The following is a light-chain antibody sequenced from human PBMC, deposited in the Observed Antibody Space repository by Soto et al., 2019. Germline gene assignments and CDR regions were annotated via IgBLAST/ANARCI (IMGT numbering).Light chain of an antibody. CDR2: GAS. CDR1: QSISSSY. J-gene: IGKJ2*01. Sequence: EVVLTQSPATLSLSPGEGATLSCRVSQSISSSYLSWYQQRPGQAPRLLIYGASTRATGIPARFSGSGRGSGTDFTLTISSLQPEDFAVYYCQQYGSSTYTFGQGTKVEIK. CDR3: QQYGSSTYT. V-gene: IGKV3D-7*01.